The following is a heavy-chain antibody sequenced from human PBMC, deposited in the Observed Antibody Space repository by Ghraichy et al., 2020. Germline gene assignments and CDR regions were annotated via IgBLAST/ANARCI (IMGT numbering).Heavy chain of an antibody. J-gene: IGHJ4*02. CDR3: ARPYCSGDSCYSPDDF. V-gene: IGHV3-7*03. D-gene: IGHD2-15*01. Sequence: GGSLRLSCAASGFTFSRFWMTWVRQAPGKGLEWVANIKHDGSEKNYVDSVKGRFTISRDNAKNSLYLQMNNLRAEDTAVYFCARPYCSGDSCYSPDDFWGQGTLVTVSS. CDR2: IKHDGSEK. CDR1: GFTFSRFW.